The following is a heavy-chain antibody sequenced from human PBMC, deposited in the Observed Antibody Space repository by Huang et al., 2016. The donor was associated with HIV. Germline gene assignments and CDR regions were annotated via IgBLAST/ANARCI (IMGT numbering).Heavy chain of an antibody. CDR2: IYTSGST. CDR3: ARGRVTSSGVVQSYDY. CDR1: GASIASGSYF. D-gene: IGHD3-3*01. Sequence: VQLQESGPGLVKPSQTLSLSCNVSGASIASGSYFWNWIRQPAGGGLEWIGHIYTSGSTDYNPARKMRVAVSSDTSKNQFSLSLRSVTAADTAVYFCARGRVTSSGVVQSYDYWGQGSLVTVSS. V-gene: IGHV4-61*09. J-gene: IGHJ4*02.